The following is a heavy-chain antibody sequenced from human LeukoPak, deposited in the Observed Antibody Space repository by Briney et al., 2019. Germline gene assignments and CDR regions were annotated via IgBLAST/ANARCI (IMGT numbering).Heavy chain of an antibody. CDR1: SGSISTSNYY. V-gene: IGHV4-39*07. Sequence: SETLSLTCTVSSGSISTSNYYWGWVRQPPGKALEWIGSIYHSGNTYYNPSLKSRVTISVDTSKNQFSLNLSSVTAADTAVYYCARTYSTSTAYDAFDIWGQGTMVTVSS. D-gene: IGHD6-6*01. CDR2: IYHSGNT. CDR3: ARTYSTSTAYDAFDI. J-gene: IGHJ3*02.